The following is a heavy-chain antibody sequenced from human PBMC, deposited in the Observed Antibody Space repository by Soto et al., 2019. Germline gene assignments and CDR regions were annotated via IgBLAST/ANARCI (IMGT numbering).Heavy chain of an antibody. CDR3: ATAYVYDVENSNYYRDAFDI. CDR2: MYPDDSDI. CDR1: GYSFSFYW. V-gene: IGHV5-51*01. D-gene: IGHD3-22*01. Sequence: PWESLKISCKASGYSFSFYWIGWVRQMPGKGLEWMAIMYPDDSDIRYSPSFEAHVTISADKSTSTAFLQWSSLKASGTAMYYCATAYVYDVENSNYYRDAFDIWGQGTLVTVSS. J-gene: IGHJ3*02.